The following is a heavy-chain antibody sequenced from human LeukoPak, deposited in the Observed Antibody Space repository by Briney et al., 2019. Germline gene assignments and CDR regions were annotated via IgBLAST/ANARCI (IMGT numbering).Heavy chain of an antibody. V-gene: IGHV4-38-2*02. Sequence: SETLSLTCTVSGYSISSGYYWGWIRQPPGKGLEWIGSIYHSGSTYYNPSLKSRVTISVDTSKNQFSLKLSSVTAADTAVYYCARDRDAGGYMDVWGKGTTVTVSS. J-gene: IGHJ6*03. CDR2: IYHSGST. CDR3: ARDRDAGGYMDV. D-gene: IGHD1-14*01. CDR1: GYSISSGYY.